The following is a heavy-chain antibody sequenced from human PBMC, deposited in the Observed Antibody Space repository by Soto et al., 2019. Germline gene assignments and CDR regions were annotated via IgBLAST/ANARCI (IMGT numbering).Heavy chain of an antibody. Sequence: EVQLLESGGGLVQPGGSLRLSCAASGFTFSSYAMTWVRQAPAQGLEWVSGISGSGGGTYYADSVKGRFTISRDSSKNTLYLQMDSLRAEDTAVYYCAKKTDSSSPWGALDIWDQGTMVSVSS. CDR2: ISGSGGGT. CDR3: AKKTDSSSPWGALDI. CDR1: GFTFSSYA. D-gene: IGHD6-6*01. J-gene: IGHJ3*02. V-gene: IGHV3-23*01.